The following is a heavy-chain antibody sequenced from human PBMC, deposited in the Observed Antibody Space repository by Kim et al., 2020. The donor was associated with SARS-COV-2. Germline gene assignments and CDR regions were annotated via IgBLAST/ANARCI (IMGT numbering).Heavy chain of an antibody. Sequence: VKGRFTISSHNAKNSLYLHMNRLRAEDTAVYYCARIVPYYDILTGPVDYWGQGTLVTVSS. V-gene: IGHV3-11*01. D-gene: IGHD3-9*01. CDR3: ARIVPYYDILTGPVDY. J-gene: IGHJ4*02.